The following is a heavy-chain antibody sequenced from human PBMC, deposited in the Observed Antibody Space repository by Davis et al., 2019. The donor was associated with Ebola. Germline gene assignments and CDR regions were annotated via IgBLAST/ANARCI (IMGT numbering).Heavy chain of an antibody. V-gene: IGHV3-74*01. CDR1: GFTFSTYW. J-gene: IGHJ4*02. Sequence: PGGSLRLSCAASGFTFSTYWMQWVRQVPGQGLVWVSHINGDGSGTTYADSVRGRFTISRDNARNSFYLQMNSLRVEDTAVYYCARDNYWKLDYWGQGILVTVSS. CDR3: ARDNYWKLDY. D-gene: IGHD4-11*01. CDR2: INGDGSGT.